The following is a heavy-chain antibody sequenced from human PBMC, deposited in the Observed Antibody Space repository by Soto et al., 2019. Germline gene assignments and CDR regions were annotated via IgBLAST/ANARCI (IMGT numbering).Heavy chain of an antibody. Sequence: GASVKVSCKASGGTFSSYTISWVRQAPGQGLEWMGRIIPILGIANYAQKFQGRVTITADKSTSTAYMELSSLRSEDTAVYYCARDRYYDSSGYWPLYYYGMDVWGQGTTVTVSS. D-gene: IGHD3-22*01. V-gene: IGHV1-69*04. CDR2: IIPILGIA. CDR3: ARDRYYDSSGYWPLYYYGMDV. CDR1: GGTFSSYT. J-gene: IGHJ6*02.